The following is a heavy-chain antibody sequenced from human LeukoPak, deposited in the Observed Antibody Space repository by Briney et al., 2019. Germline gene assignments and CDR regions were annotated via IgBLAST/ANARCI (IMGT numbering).Heavy chain of an antibody. Sequence: GGSLRLSCAASGFTFSSYSMNWVRQAPGKGLEWVSSISSSSSYIYYADSVKGRFTISRDNAKNSLYLQMNSLRAEDTAVYYCARAAGGAVAGGLNWFDPWGQGTLVTVSS. V-gene: IGHV3-21*01. CDR3: ARAAGGAVAGGLNWFDP. J-gene: IGHJ5*02. CDR2: ISSSSSYI. CDR1: GFTFSSYS. D-gene: IGHD6-19*01.